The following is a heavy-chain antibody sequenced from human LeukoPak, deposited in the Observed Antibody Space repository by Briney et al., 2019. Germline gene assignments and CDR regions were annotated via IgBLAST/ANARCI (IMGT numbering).Heavy chain of an antibody. J-gene: IGHJ6*03. V-gene: IGHV1-69*13. Sequence: SVKVSCKASGGTFSSYAISWVRQAPGQGLEWMGGIIPIFGTANYAQKFQGRVTITADESTSTAYMELSSLRSEDTAVYYCARGIVATTPQDYYYYYMDVWGKGTTVTISS. CDR3: ARGIVATTPQDYYYYYMDV. CDR1: GGTFSSYA. CDR2: IIPIFGTA. D-gene: IGHD5-12*01.